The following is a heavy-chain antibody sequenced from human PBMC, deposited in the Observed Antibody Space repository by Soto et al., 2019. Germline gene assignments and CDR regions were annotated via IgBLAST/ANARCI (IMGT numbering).Heavy chain of an antibody. CDR3: ASLPRQPD. V-gene: IGHV3-30-3*01. J-gene: IGHJ4*02. CDR1: GFTFSSYA. D-gene: IGHD6-13*01. Sequence: QVQLVESGGCVVQPGRSLRLSCAASGFTFSSYAMHWVRQAPGKGLEWVAVISYDGSNKYYADSVKGRFTISRDNSKNTLYLQMNSLRAEETAVYYCASLPRQPDWGQGTLVTVSS. CDR2: ISYDGSNK.